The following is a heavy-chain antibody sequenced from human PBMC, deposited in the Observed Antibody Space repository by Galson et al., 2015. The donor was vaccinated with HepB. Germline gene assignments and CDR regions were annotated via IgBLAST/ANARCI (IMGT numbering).Heavy chain of an antibody. CDR1: GGSISSSSYY. CDR3: ARLRKELRYVDWLPYYFDY. V-gene: IGHV4-39*01. Sequence: SETLSLTCTVSGGSISSSSYYWGWIRQPPGKGLEWIGSIYYSGSTYYNPSLKSRVTISVDTSKNQFSLKLSSVTAADTAVYYCARLRKELRYVDWLPYYFDYWGQGTLVTVSS. D-gene: IGHD3-9*01. J-gene: IGHJ4*02. CDR2: IYYSGST.